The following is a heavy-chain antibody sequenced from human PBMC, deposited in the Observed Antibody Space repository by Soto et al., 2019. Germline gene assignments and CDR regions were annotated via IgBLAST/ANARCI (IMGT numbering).Heavy chain of an antibody. CDR3: ARGNSSGSHYNSGY. D-gene: IGHD3-10*01. V-gene: IGHV3-48*02. CDR1: GFSFHTFD. CDR2: ISTTSGAI. Sequence: EVQLVESGGGLVQPGGSLRLSCITSGFSFHTFDMNWVRQAPGRGLEWVSSISTTSGAIYYADSMRGRFTVSRDNAKSSLYLPMNSLRDEDTAVYYCARGNSSGSHYNSGYWGQGTLVTVSS. J-gene: IGHJ4*02.